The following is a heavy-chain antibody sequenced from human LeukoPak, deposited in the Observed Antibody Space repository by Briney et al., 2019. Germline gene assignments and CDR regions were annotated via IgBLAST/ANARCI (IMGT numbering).Heavy chain of an antibody. Sequence: ASVKVSCTASGYTFTSYDINWVRQATGQGLEWMGWMNPNSGNTGYAQKFQGRVTMTRNTSISTAYMELSSLRSEDTAVYYCARSGYDSSGYYRFDYWGQGTLVTVSS. CDR1: GYTFTSYD. CDR2: MNPNSGNT. V-gene: IGHV1-8*01. D-gene: IGHD3-22*01. J-gene: IGHJ4*02. CDR3: ARSGYDSSGYYRFDY.